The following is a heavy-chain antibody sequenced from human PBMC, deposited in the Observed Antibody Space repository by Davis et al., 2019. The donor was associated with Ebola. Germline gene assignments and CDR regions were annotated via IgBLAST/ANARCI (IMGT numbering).Heavy chain of an antibody. Sequence: SETLSLTCTVSGGSISSYYWSWIRQPPGKGLEWIGYIYYSGSTNYNPSLKSRVTISVDTSKNQFSLKLSSVTAADTAVYYCARGYSSSWYPIFDYWGQGTLVTVSP. V-gene: IGHV4-59*01. CDR3: ARGYSSSWYPIFDY. CDR2: IYYSGST. D-gene: IGHD6-13*01. J-gene: IGHJ4*02. CDR1: GGSISSYY.